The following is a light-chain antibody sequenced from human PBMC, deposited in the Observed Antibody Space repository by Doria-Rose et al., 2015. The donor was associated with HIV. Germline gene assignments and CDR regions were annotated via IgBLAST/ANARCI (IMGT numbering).Light chain of an antibody. Sequence: TQPPESLGMSLGERAILNCKSNQSLLYTSKNYLAWYQQKPGQPSKLLIYFASTRQSCVADRFSGSGSWTDFTLTISSLEAEDVAVYYCQQYYDSPSFGPGTTVDIK. V-gene: IGKV4-1*01. CDR2: FAS. CDR1: QSLLYTSKNY. J-gene: IGKJ3*01. CDR3: QQYYDSPS.